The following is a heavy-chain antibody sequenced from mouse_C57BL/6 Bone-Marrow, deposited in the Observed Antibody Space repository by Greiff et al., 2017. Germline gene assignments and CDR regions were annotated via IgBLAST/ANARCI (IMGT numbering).Heavy chain of an antibody. D-gene: IGHD3-1*01. CDR2: ISYDGSN. V-gene: IGHV3-6*01. Sequence: EVKLMESGPGLVKPSQSLSLTCSVTGYSITSGYYWNWIRQFPGNKLEWMGYISYDGSNNYNPSLKNRISITRDTSKNQFFLKFNSVTTEDTATYYCASRGWFAYWGQGTLVTVSA. CDR3: ASRGWFAY. J-gene: IGHJ3*01. CDR1: GYSITSGYY.